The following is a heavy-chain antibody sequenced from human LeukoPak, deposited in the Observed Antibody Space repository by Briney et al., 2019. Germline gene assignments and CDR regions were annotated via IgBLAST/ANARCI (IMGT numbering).Heavy chain of an antibody. Sequence: ASVKVSCKASGYTFTSYAMHWVRQAPGQRLEWMGWINAGNGNTKYSQKFQGRVTITADESTSTAYMELSSLRSEDTAVYYCARHLSSGYYYYMDVWGKGTTVTVSS. CDR1: GYTFTSYA. V-gene: IGHV1-3*01. D-gene: IGHD3-16*02. CDR3: ARHLSSGYYYYMDV. CDR2: INAGNGNT. J-gene: IGHJ6*03.